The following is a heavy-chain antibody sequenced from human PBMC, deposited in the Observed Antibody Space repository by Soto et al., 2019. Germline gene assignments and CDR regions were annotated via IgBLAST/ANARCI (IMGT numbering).Heavy chain of an antibody. CDR3: ASKFLGSGEDL. V-gene: IGHV3-74*01. CDR1: GLTFRSRW. Sequence: EESLRHSCTASGLTFRSRWMHWFRQPPGKGLVWVARMNSDGSVTTYADSVKGRFTISRDNAKNALYLQMESLSAVDTALYNCASKFLGSGEDLWGEGT. CDR2: MNSDGSVT. J-gene: IGHJ4*02. D-gene: IGHD1-26*01.